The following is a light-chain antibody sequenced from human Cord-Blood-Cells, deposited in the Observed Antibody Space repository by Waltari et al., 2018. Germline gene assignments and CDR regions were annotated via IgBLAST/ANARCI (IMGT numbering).Light chain of an antibody. CDR3: QTWGTGIQV. V-gene: IGLV4-69*01. Sequence: QLVLTQSPSASASLGASVKLTCTLSSGHSSYAIAWHQQQPEKCARSWMNLNSDGSHSKGDGIPDRFSGSSSGTERYLTISSLQSEDEADYYCQTWGTGIQVFGGGTKLTVL. CDR1: SGHSSYA. J-gene: IGLJ3*02. CDR2: LNSDGSH.